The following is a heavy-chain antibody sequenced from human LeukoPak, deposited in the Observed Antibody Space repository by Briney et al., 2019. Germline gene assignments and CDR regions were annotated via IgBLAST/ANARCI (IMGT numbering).Heavy chain of an antibody. CDR3: AIAAGWEQAY. Sequence: GGSLRLSCGASGFTFSDYWVSWVRQAPKKGLDWVANIDQAGSAKHYVDSAKGRFTISRDNARNSIYLQMNSLRAEDTAVYYCAIAAGWEQAYWGQGTLVTVSS. V-gene: IGHV3-7*01. CDR2: IDQAGSAK. J-gene: IGHJ4*02. CDR1: GFTFSDYW. D-gene: IGHD1-26*01.